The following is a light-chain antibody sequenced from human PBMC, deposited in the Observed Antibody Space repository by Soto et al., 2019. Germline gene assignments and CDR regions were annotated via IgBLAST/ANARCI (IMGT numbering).Light chain of an antibody. Sequence: EIVLTQSPATLSLSPGDRATLSCRASQSVSSYLAWYQQKPGQAPRLLIYDASNRATGIPARFSGSGSGTDFTLTISNLEPEDFAVYYCQQRSNWPPLTFGGGTKVEIK. J-gene: IGKJ4*01. CDR3: QQRSNWPPLT. CDR1: QSVSSY. V-gene: IGKV3-11*01. CDR2: DAS.